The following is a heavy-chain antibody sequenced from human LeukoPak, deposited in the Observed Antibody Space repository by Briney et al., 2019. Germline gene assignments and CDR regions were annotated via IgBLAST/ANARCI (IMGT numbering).Heavy chain of an antibody. D-gene: IGHD3-10*01. Sequence: SETLSLTCIVSCRSISTNTYYWGWIRLPPGKGLEWFGEIHHRGTTYYNPSLSSRVTISVHTSKNQFSLRLTSVTAADTAVYYCARVTYNGYQHFDYWGQGNLVTVS. CDR2: IHHRGTT. J-gene: IGHJ4*02. CDR3: ARVTYNGYQHFDY. CDR1: CRSISTNTYY. V-gene: IGHV4-39*07.